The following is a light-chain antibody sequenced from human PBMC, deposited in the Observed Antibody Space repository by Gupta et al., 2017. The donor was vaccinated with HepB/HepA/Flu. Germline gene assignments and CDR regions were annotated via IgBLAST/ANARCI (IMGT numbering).Light chain of an antibody. V-gene: IGKV3-11*01. CDR1: QSVSDY. CDR3: QQRRQRPT. Sequence: EIVLTQSPATLSLSPGERATLSCRASQSVSDYLAWYQHQPGQSPRLLIYHTSKRATGIPARFSGSGSGTDFTLTISSLEPEDFADYYCQQRRQRPTFGGGTKVELK. CDR2: HTS. J-gene: IGKJ4*01.